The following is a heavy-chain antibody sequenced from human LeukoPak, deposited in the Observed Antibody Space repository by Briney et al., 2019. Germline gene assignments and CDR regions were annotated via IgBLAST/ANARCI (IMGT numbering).Heavy chain of an antibody. CDR1: GFTFSSYA. Sequence: GGSLRLSCVASGFTFSSYAMNWVRQAPGKGLEWLSLISDSPDITYYTDSVKGRFTISRDNAKNSLYLQMNSLRAEDTAVYYCARGATYYDFWSGLKVSDCWGQGTLVTVSS. J-gene: IGHJ4*02. V-gene: IGHV3-23*01. D-gene: IGHD3-3*01. CDR2: ISDSPDIT. CDR3: ARGATYYDFWSGLKVSDC.